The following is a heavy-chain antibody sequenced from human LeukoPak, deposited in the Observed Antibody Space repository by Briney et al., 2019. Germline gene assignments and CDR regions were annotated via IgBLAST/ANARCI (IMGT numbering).Heavy chain of an antibody. CDR2: IIPIFGTA. Sequence: SVKVSCKASGYTFTSYDINWVRQAPGQGLEWMGGIIPIFGTANYAQKFQGRVTITADKSTSTAYMELSSLRSEDTAVYYCAKVEDYYYYYYMDVWGKGTTVTVSS. D-gene: IGHD2-15*01. CDR3: AKVEDYYYYYYMDV. J-gene: IGHJ6*03. CDR1: GYTFTSYD. V-gene: IGHV1-69*06.